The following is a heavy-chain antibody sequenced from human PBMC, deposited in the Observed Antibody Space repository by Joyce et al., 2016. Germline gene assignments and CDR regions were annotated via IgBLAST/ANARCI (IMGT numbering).Heavy chain of an antibody. Sequence: HLQESGPGLVKPSETLSLTCTISGHSFSGTSYYWSWIRQSPGKGLEWLGFIYNTETIHYSPSLGGRLSISVGAAEMQLSLRLAAVAAADRAGYYCATYLPSRVGGCQFFGMDVWGQGTTVVV. CDR1: GHSFSGTSYY. D-gene: IGHD3-16*01. J-gene: IGHJ6*02. CDR2: IYNTETI. CDR3: ATYLPSRVGGCQFFGMDV. V-gene: IGHV4-61*01.